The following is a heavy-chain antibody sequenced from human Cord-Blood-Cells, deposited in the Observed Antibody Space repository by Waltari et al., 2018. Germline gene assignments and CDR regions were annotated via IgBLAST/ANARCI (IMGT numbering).Heavy chain of an antibody. V-gene: IGHV3-7*01. CDR2: IKQDGSEK. Sequence: EVQLVESGGGLVQPGGSLRLSGAASGFTFSSHWLSGVRQAPGKGLEWVANIKQDGSEKYYVDSVKGRFTISRDNAKNSLYLQMNSLRAEDTAVYYCARDSGRNSNFDYWGQGTLVTVSS. J-gene: IGHJ4*02. CDR3: ARDSGRNSNFDY. D-gene: IGHD3-10*01. CDR1: GFTFSSHW.